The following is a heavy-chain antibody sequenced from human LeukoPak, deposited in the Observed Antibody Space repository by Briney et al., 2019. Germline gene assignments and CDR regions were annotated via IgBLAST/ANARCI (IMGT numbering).Heavy chain of an antibody. CDR1: GFTFSNAW. Sequence: GGSLRLSCAASGFTFSNAWMSWVRQAPGKGLEWVAFIQYDGSNKYGDSMKGRFTISRDNSKNTLYLQMSSLRSEDTAVYYCAKAADDFDIWGQGTMVTVSS. J-gene: IGHJ3*02. CDR3: AKAADDFDI. CDR2: IQYDGSNK. V-gene: IGHV3-30*02.